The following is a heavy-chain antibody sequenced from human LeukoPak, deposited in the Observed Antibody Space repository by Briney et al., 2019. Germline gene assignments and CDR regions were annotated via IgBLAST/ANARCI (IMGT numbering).Heavy chain of an antibody. V-gene: IGHV1-24*01. D-gene: IGHD3-9*01. CDR3: ARGPYYDILTGYSYYYYYYMDV. CDR1: GYTLTELS. Sequence: ASVEVSCKVSGYTLTELSMHWVRQAPGKGLEWMGGFDPEDGETIYAQKFQGRVTMTRNTSISTAYMELSSLRSEDTAVYYCARGPYYDILTGYSYYYYYYMDVWGKGTTVTVSS. J-gene: IGHJ6*03. CDR2: FDPEDGET.